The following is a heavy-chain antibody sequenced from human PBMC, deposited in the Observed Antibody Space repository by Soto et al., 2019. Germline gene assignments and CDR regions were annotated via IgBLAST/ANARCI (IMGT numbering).Heavy chain of an antibody. CDR1: GYTFTSYG. V-gene: IGHV1-18*01. J-gene: IGHJ4*02. Sequence: ASVKVSCKASGYTFTSYGISWVRQAPGQGLEWMGWISAYNGNTNYAQKLQGRVTMTTDTSTSTAYMELRSLRSDDTAVYYCARGWVLRNCNDIAFDYWGQGTLVTVSS. CDR2: ISAYNGNT. CDR3: ARGWVLRNCNDIAFDY. D-gene: IGHD1-1*01.